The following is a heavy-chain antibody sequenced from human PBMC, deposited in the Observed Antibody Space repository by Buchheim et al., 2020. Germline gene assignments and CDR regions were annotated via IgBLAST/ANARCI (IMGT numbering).Heavy chain of an antibody. D-gene: IGHD1-26*01. J-gene: IGHJ4*02. CDR3: ARGSGSYNGIDY. CDR1: GFTFSSYS. Sequence: EVQLVESGGGLVQPGGSLRLSCAASGFTFSSYSMNWVRQAPGKGLEWVSYISSGSSTIYYADSVKGRFTISRDNAKNSLYLQMNMRDEDTAVYYCARGSGSYNGIDYWGQGTL. V-gene: IGHV3-48*02. CDR2: ISSGSSTI.